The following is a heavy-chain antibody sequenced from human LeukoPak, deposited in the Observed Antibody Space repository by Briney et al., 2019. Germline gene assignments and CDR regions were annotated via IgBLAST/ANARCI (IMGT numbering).Heavy chain of an antibody. Sequence: SQTLSLTCAVSGGSISSGDYYWSWIRQPPGKGLEWIGYIYHSGSTHFNPSLKSRVTISVDTSKNQFSLKLSSVTAADTAVYFCARGPDSSGYYYFDYWGQGTLVTVSS. CDR2: IYHSGST. V-gene: IGHV4-30-4*01. J-gene: IGHJ4*02. CDR1: GGSISSGDYY. CDR3: ARGPDSSGYYYFDY. D-gene: IGHD3-22*01.